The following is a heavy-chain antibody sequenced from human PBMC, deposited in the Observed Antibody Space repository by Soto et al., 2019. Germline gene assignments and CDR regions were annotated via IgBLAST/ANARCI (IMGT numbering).Heavy chain of an antibody. CDR2: VFYSGST. CDR1: GGSIDYYY. Sequence: SETLSLTCTVSGGSIDYYYWTWIRQPPGKGPEWLGYVFYSGSTHYSPSLKSRVTISLDTSKKQFFLKLSSLTAADTAVYYCARGVDGQWADYWGQGTLVTVSS. CDR3: ARGVDGQWADY. D-gene: IGHD6-19*01. J-gene: IGHJ4*02. V-gene: IGHV4-59*01.